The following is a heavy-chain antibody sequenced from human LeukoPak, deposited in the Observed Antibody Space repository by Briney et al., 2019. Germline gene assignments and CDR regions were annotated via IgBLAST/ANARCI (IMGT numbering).Heavy chain of an antibody. CDR3: ARGFPSYYYDSSGYYYPH. Sequence: SETLSLTCTVSGGSFSSYYWSWIRQPPGRALEWIGYIYYTGSTNYNPSLKSRVTISIDTSQNQFSLKLSSVTAADTAVYYCARGFPSYYYDSSGYYYPHWGQGTLVTVSS. J-gene: IGHJ1*01. CDR2: IYYTGST. CDR1: GGSFSSYY. D-gene: IGHD3-22*01. V-gene: IGHV4-59*12.